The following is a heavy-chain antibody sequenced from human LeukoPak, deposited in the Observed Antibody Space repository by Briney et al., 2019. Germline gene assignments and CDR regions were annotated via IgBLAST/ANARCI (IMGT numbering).Heavy chain of an antibody. J-gene: IGHJ4*02. D-gene: IGHD6-13*01. Sequence: KTSETLSLTCSVSGDSIGSSDFYWGWIRQPPGKGLEWIGSMYYSGSAYYNPSLKSRVTISVDTSKSQFSLNLSSVTAADAAIYFCARVRAAAVPYYFDYWGQGTLVTVSS. CDR1: GDSIGSSDFY. CDR2: MYYSGSA. V-gene: IGHV4-39*07. CDR3: ARVRAAAVPYYFDY.